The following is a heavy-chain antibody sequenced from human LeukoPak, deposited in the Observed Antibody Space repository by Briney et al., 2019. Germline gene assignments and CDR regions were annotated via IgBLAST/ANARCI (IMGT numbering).Heavy chain of an antibody. CDR3: ARKGPDNSAYYYFDY. CDR1: GGSISSYY. J-gene: IGHJ4*02. CDR2: IYASGNT. V-gene: IGHV4-4*07. D-gene: IGHD3-22*01. Sequence: SETLSLTCTVSGGSISSYYWSWIRQPAGKGLEWIGRIYASGNTNYNPSLKSRVTMSVDTSKNQFSLNLSSVTAADTAVYYCARKGPDNSAYYYFDYWGQGTLVTVSS.